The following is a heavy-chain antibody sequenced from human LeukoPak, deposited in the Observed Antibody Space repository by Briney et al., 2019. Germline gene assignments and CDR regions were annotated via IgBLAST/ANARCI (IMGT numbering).Heavy chain of an antibody. Sequence: GRSLRLSCAASGFTFDDYAMHWVRQAPGKGLEWVSGISWNSGSIGYADSVKGRFTISRDNAKNSLYLQMSSLRAEDTALYYCAKGSIAAVAGSFFDYWGQGTLVTVSS. D-gene: IGHD6-19*01. J-gene: IGHJ4*02. CDR2: ISWNSGSI. CDR3: AKGSIAAVAGSFFDY. V-gene: IGHV3-9*01. CDR1: GFTFDDYA.